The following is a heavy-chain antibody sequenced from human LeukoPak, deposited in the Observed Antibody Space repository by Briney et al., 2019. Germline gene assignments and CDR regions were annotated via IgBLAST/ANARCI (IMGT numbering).Heavy chain of an antibody. V-gene: IGHV4-39*07. CDR3: ARVGATPRYYNYYGMDV. D-gene: IGHD1-26*01. CDR2: IYYNANT. J-gene: IGHJ6*02. CDR1: GGSISSSIYY. Sequence: PSETLSLTCTVSGGSISSSIYYWGWIRQPPGKGLEWIGSIYYNANTYYNPSLKSRITISVDTSKNQFSLRLSSVTAADTAVYYCARVGATPRYYNYYGMDVWGQGTTVTVS.